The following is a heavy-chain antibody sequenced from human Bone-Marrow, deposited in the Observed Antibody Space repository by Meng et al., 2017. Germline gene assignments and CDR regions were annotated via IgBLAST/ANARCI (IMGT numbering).Heavy chain of an antibody. CDR3: ARDILLLWFGELSGNFDY. CDR2: IKQDGSEK. CDR1: GFTFSSYW. D-gene: IGHD3-10*01. V-gene: IGHV3-7*01. Sequence: ESLKISCAASGFTFSSYWMSWVRQAPGKGLEWVANIKQDGSEKYYVDSVKGRFTISRDNAKNSLYLQMNSLRAEDTAVYYCARDILLLWFGELSGNFDYWGQGTLVTVSS. J-gene: IGHJ4*02.